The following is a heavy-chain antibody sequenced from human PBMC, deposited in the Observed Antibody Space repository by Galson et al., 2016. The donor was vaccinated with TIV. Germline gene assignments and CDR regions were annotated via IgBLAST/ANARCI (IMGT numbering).Heavy chain of an antibody. V-gene: IGHV1-46*01. CDR3: ARRFYFDY. CDR2: IDPSVGST. Sequence: IDPSVGSTTYSQKFQGRVTMTSDTSTSTVYMELTSLKSEDTAVYYCARRFYFDYWGQGTLVTVSS. J-gene: IGHJ4*02.